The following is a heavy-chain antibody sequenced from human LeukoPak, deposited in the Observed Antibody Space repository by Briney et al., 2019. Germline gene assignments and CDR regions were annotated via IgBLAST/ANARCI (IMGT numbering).Heavy chain of an antibody. D-gene: IGHD6-19*01. CDR2: ISSSSSTI. Sequence: HTGGSLRLSCAASGFTFSSYSINWVRQAPGKGLEWVSYISSSSSTIYYADSVKGRFTISRDNAKNSLYLQMNSLRDEDTAVYYCARGTHSSGWYRSIDYWGQGTLVTVSS. CDR3: ARGTHSSGWYRSIDY. V-gene: IGHV3-48*02. CDR1: GFTFSSYS. J-gene: IGHJ4*02.